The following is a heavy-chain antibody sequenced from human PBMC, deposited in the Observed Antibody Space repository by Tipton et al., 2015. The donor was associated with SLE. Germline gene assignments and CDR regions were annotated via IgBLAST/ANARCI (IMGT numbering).Heavy chain of an antibody. J-gene: IGHJ4*02. CDR3: AKDLGDYSSSSFDY. CDR2: TRYDGSNK. D-gene: IGHD6-6*01. CDR1: GFIFSSYG. Sequence: GSLRLSCAASGFIFSSYGMHWVRQAPGKGLEWVAFTRYDGSNKWYADSVKGRFTISRDNSKNTLFLQMNSLRAEDTAVYYCAKDLGDYSSSSFDYWGQGTLVTVSS. V-gene: IGHV3-30*02.